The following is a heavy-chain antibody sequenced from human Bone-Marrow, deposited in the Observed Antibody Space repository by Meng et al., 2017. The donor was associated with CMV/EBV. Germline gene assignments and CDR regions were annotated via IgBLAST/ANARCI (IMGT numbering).Heavy chain of an antibody. CDR3: AKDMSSLHCSSTSCSRYFHH. J-gene: IGHJ1*01. V-gene: IGHV3-9*01. Sequence: SCAASGITFDDYAMHWVRQAPGKGLEWVSGISWNSGSIGYADSVEGRFTISRDNAKNSLYLQMNSLRAEDTALFFCAKDMSSLHCSSTSCSRYFHHWGQGTLVTVAS. CDR1: GITFDDYA. CDR2: ISWNSGSI. D-gene: IGHD2-2*01.